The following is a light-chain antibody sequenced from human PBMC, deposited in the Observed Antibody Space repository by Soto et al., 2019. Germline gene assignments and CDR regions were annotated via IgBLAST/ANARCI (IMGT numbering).Light chain of an antibody. V-gene: IGKV3-11*01. CDR2: DAS. CDR1: QSVSSY. J-gene: IGKJ3*01. CDR3: QQRSGSPPLFT. Sequence: EIVLTQSPATLSLSPGERATLSCRASQSVSSYLAWYQQRPGQPPRLLIYDASNRATGIPARFSGSGSGTDFTLTISSLAPEDFALYYCQQRSGSPPLFTFGPGTKVHI.